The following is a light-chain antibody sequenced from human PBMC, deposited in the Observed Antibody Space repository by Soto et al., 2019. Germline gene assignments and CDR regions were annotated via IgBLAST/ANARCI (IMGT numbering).Light chain of an antibody. CDR3: AAWDDSLSGYV. J-gene: IGLJ1*01. CDR1: SSNIGSNY. CDR2: RNN. V-gene: IGLV1-47*01. Sequence: QSLLTQPPSASGTPGQRVTISCSGSSSNIGSNYVYWYQQLPGTAPKLLIYRNNQRPSGVPDRFSGSKSGTSASLAISGLRSEDEADYYCAAWDDSLSGYVFGTGTKDTVL.